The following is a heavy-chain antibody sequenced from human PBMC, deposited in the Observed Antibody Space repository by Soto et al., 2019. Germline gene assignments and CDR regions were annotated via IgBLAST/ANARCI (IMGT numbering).Heavy chain of an antibody. CDR2: INPNSGGT. CDR3: ARGRTVGGGGSCWGRWSAP. Sequence: ASVKVSCKASGYTFTGYYMHWVRQAPGQGLEWMGWINPNSGGTNYAQKFQGWVTMTRDTSISTAYMELSRLRSDDTAVYYCARGRTVGGGGSCWGRWSAPGGKETLVTFPS. V-gene: IGHV1-2*04. CDR1: GYTFTGYY. J-gene: IGHJ5*02. D-gene: IGHD2-15*01.